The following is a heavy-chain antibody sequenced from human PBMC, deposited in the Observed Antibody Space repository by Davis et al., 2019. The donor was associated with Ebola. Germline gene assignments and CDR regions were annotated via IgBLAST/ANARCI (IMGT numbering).Heavy chain of an antibody. D-gene: IGHD3-9*01. CDR1: GGTFSSYA. CDR2: IIPILGIA. J-gene: IGHJ4*02. V-gene: IGHV1-69*04. Sequence: SVKVSCKASGGTFSSYAISWVRQAPGQGLEWMGRIIPILGIANYAQKFQGRVTITADKSTSTAYMELSSLRSEDTAVYYCARGGLRYFDLAAQGVWGQGTLVTVSS. CDR3: ARGGLRYFDLAAQGV.